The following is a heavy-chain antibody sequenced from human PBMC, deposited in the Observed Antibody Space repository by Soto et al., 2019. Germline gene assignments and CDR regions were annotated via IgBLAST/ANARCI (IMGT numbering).Heavy chain of an antibody. J-gene: IGHJ4*02. CDR2: MYNSGST. CDR1: GGSISSYY. D-gene: IGHD3-10*01. V-gene: IGHV4-59*08. Sequence: QVQLQESGPGLVKPSETLSLTCTVSGGSISSYYWTWIRQPPGKGLEWIGFMYNSGSTHYNPSLKRRVPISLDPSKNQFSLNLRSVTAADTAVYYCASMGYHYGSGSYPLDYWGQGTLVTVSS. CDR3: ASMGYHYGSGSYPLDY.